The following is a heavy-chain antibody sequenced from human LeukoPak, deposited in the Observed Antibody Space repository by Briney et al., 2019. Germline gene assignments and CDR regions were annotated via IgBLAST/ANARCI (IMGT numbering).Heavy chain of an antibody. CDR2: MNPYTGDT. CDR1: RYTLTGYD. J-gene: IGHJ4*02. D-gene: IGHD1-26*01. Sequence: ASLKVSCKASRYTLTGYDINWVRQATGQGLEWMGWMNPYTGDTGYAQKFQGRVTMTRNTSIDTAYMELSGLRSEDTAVYYCTRGSLSGSSRDYWGQGTLVTVSS. V-gene: IGHV1-8*01. CDR3: TRGSLSGSSRDY.